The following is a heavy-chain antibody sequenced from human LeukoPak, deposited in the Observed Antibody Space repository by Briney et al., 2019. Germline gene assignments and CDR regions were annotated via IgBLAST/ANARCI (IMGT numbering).Heavy chain of an antibody. CDR2: INHSGST. CDR3: ARGRGADDY. D-gene: IGHD3-10*01. Sequence: PSETLSLTCAVYGGSFSGYYWSWIRQPPGKGLEWIGEINHSGSTNYNPSLKSRVTISVDRSKNHFSLKLSSVADADTAVYYCARGRGADDYWGQGTMVTVSS. J-gene: IGHJ4*02. V-gene: IGHV4-34*01. CDR1: GGSFSGYY.